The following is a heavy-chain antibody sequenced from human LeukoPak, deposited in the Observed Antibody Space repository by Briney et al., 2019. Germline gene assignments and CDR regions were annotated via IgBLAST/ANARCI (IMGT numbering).Heavy chain of an antibody. CDR1: GGSISSYY. J-gene: IGHJ4*02. Sequence: SETLSLTCTVSGGSISSYYWSWIRQPPGKGLEWIGYIYYSGSTNYNPSLKSRVTISVDTSKNQFSLKLSSVTAADTAVYYCARDDMVRGDLAFDYWGQGTLVTVPS. CDR3: ARDDMVRGDLAFDY. CDR2: IYYSGST. V-gene: IGHV4-59*01. D-gene: IGHD3-10*01.